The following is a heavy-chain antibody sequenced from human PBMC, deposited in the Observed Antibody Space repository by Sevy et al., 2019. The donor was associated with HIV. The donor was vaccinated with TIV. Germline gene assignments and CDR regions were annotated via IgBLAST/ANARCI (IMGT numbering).Heavy chain of an antibody. CDR2: ISWHGGST. CDR3: AKDSYGSGSYFHFDY. D-gene: IGHD3-10*01. Sequence: GGSLRLSCAASGFTFDDYTMHWVRQAPGKGLEWVSLISWHGGSTYYADSVKGRFTISRDNSKNSLYLQMNSLRTEDTALYYCAKDSYGSGSYFHFDYWVQGTLVTVSS. CDR1: GFTFDDYT. V-gene: IGHV3-43*01. J-gene: IGHJ4*02.